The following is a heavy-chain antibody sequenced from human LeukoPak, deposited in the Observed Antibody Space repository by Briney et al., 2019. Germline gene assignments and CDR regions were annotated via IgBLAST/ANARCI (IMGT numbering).Heavy chain of an antibody. D-gene: IGHD3-10*01. J-gene: IGHJ5*02. Sequence: SETLSLTCAVYGGSFSGYYWSWIRQPPGKGLEWIGEINHSGSTNYNPSLKSRVTISVDTSKNRFSLKLSSVTAADTAVYYCARLKTYYYGSGSYNWFDPWGQGTLVTVSS. CDR2: INHSGST. CDR1: GGSFSGYY. CDR3: ARLKTYYYGSGSYNWFDP. V-gene: IGHV4-34*01.